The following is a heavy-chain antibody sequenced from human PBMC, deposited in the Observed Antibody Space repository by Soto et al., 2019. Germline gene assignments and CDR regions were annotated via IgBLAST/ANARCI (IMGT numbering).Heavy chain of an antibody. CDR3: ANPLSVFWGAPDGFDR. D-gene: IGHD3-3*01. Sequence: PGGSLRLSCAASGFTFSSYAMSWVRQAPGKGLEWVSAISGSGGSTSYADSVKGRFTISRDNSKNTLYLQMNSLRAEDTAVYYCANPLSVFWGAPDGFDRGGQGTVSPVSS. V-gene: IGHV3-23*01. CDR2: ISGSGGST. CDR1: GFTFSSYA. J-gene: IGHJ3*02.